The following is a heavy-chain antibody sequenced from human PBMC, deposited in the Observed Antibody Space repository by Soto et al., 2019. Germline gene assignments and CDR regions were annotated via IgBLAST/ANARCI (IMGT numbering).Heavy chain of an antibody. J-gene: IGHJ6*03. V-gene: IGHV3-15*01. CDR1: GFTVSNAW. D-gene: IGHD3-16*02. Sequence: GGSLRLSCAASGFTVSNAWMSWVRQAPGKGQEWVGRIKSKTDGRTTDYAAPVKGRFTISRDDSKNTLYLQMNSLKTEDTVVYYCTTLYDYILGSYRHSYYYYYMDVWGKGTTVTVSS. CDR2: IKSKTDGRTT. CDR3: TTLYDYILGSYRHSYYYYYMDV.